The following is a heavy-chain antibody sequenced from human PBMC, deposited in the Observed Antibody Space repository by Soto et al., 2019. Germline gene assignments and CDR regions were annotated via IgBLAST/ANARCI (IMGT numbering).Heavy chain of an antibody. J-gene: IGHJ4*02. Sequence: GGSLRLSCKASGVNLITFWMSWVRQAPGKGLEWVASIKEDGSEKIYVDSVKGRFSISRDSAKNSLHLQMNNLRAEDAAIYYCASYRTLGCWGQGTPVTVSS. CDR2: IKEDGSEK. V-gene: IGHV3-7*03. CDR3: ASYRTLGC. CDR1: GVNLITFW. D-gene: IGHD1-26*01.